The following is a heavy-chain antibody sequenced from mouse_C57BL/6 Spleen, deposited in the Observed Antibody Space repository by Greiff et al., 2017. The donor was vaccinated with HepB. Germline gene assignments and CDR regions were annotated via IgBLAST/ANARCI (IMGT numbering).Heavy chain of an antibody. J-gene: IGHJ2*01. D-gene: IGHD2-3*01. Sequence: QVTLKVCGPGILQSSQTLSLTCSFSGFSLSTSGMGVSWIRQPSGKGLEWLAHIYWDDDKRYNPSLKSRLTISKDTSRNQVFLKITSVDTADTATYYCARRAYDGYGDYFDYWGQGTTLTVSS. CDR1: GFSLSTSGMG. CDR2: IYWDDDK. CDR3: ARRAYDGYGDYFDY. V-gene: IGHV8-12*01.